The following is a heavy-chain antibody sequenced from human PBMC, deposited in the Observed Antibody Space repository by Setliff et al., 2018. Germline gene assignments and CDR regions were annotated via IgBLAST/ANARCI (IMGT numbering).Heavy chain of an antibody. J-gene: IGHJ4*02. V-gene: IGHV1-18*01. Sequence: ASVKVSCKSSGYTFSDYGITWVRQAPGQGLEWMGWISAYSGKAYYAQKLQDRATMTTDTSTGTAYLELRSLRSDDTAVYYCSRLVRYCTTTSCQRLSGDEYWGQGTLVTVSS. CDR3: SRLVRYCTTTSCQRLSGDEY. CDR1: GYTFSDYG. D-gene: IGHD2-2*01. CDR2: ISAYSGKA.